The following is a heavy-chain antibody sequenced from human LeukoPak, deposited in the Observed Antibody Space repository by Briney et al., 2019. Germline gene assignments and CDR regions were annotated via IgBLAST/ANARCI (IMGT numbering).Heavy chain of an antibody. CDR3: ARPNRLGYCSSTSCYSRDAFDI. CDR2: INPNSGGT. CDR1: GYTLTGYY. Sequence: ASVKVSCKASGYTLTGYYMHWVRQAPGQGLEWMGWINPNSGGTNYAQKFQGRVTMTRDTSISTAYMELSRLRSDDTAVYYCARPNRLGYCSSTSCYSRDAFDIWGQGTMVTVSS. V-gene: IGHV1-2*02. D-gene: IGHD2-2*02. J-gene: IGHJ3*02.